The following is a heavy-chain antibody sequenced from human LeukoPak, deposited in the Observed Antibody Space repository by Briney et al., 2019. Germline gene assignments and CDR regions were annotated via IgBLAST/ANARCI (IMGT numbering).Heavy chain of an antibody. CDR2: ISSSGSTI. V-gene: IGHV3-48*04. CDR1: GFTFSSYA. J-gene: IGHJ3*02. CDR3: ARDYGDDDAFDI. Sequence: PGGSLRLSCAASGFTFSSYAMSWVRQAPGKGLEWVSYISSSGSTIYYADSVKGRFTISRDNAKNSLYLQMNSLRAEDTAVYYCARDYGDDDAFDIWGQGTMVTVSS. D-gene: IGHD4-17*01.